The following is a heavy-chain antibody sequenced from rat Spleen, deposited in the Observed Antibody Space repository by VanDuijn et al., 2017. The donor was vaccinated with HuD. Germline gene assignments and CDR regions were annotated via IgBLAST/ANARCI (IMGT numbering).Heavy chain of an antibody. J-gene: IGHJ2*01. Sequence: EVQLQESGPGLVKPSQSLSLTCFVTGYSITSSYRWNWIRKFPGNKLEWMGYINSAGSTNYNPSLKSRISITRDTSKNQFFLQVNSVTTEDTATYYCATQASTGTGGYYFDYWGQGVMVTVSS. V-gene: IGHV3-3*01. CDR3: ATQASTGTGGYYFDY. D-gene: IGHD1-7*01. CDR1: GYSITSSYR. CDR2: INSAGST.